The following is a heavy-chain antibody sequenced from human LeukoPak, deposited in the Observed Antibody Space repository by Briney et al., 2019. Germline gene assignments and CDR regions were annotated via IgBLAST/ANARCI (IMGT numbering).Heavy chain of an antibody. D-gene: IGHD6-6*01. CDR2: ISSRSSYI. CDR3: ARVGGWGVAACPTAGYGYMDV. V-gene: IGHV3-21*01. Sequence: GGSLRLSCAASGFTFSSYSMNWVRQAPGKRLEWVSFISSRSSYIYYADSVKGRFTISRDNAKNSLYLQMNSLRAEDTAVYYCARVGGWGVAACPTAGYGYMDVWGKGTTVTVSS. J-gene: IGHJ6*03. CDR1: GFTFSSYS.